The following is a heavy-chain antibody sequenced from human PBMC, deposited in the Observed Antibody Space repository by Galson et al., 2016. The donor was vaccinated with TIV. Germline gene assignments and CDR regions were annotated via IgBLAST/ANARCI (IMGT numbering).Heavy chain of an antibody. J-gene: IGHJ4*02. CDR3: AGDSGTYDY. CDR1: GYTFINYG. Sequence: SVKVSCKASGYTFINYGITWVRQAPGQGLEWMGWISGYDGHTNYAQMFQGRVTMTSDKSTNTVYMELRSLRSDDTAVYYCAGDSGTYDYWGQGSLVTVSS. V-gene: IGHV1-18*04. D-gene: IGHD1-26*01. CDR2: ISGYDGHT.